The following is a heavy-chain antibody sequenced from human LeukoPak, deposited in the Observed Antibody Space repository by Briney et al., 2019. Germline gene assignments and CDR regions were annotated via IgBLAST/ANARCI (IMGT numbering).Heavy chain of an antibody. J-gene: IGHJ3*02. Sequence: PGGSLRLSCAASGFTFSRYGMHWVRQTPGKGLEWVAVISYDASNKYYADSVKGRFTISRDNAKNTLYLQMNSLRAEDTALYYCARGEYPHAFDIWGQGTMVSVSS. CDR1: GFTFSRYG. CDR3: ARGEYPHAFDI. CDR2: ISYDASNK. V-gene: IGHV3-30*03. D-gene: IGHD2-2*02.